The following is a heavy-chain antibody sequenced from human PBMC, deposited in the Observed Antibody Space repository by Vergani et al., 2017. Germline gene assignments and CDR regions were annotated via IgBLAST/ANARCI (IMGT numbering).Heavy chain of an antibody. CDR2: IYTSGIT. V-gene: IGHV4-61*02. D-gene: IGHD3-3*01. CDR3: ARGIERSGLGAFAI. CDR1: GGSISSGSYY. J-gene: IGHJ3*02. Sequence: QVQLQESGPGLVKPSQTLSLTCTVSGGSISSGSYYWSWIGQTAGKGLEWIGRIYTSGITNYNPSLKRRVPMSVDTSKNKSSLKLSSVTAADTAVYYCARGIERSGLGAFAIWGQGTMVTVSS.